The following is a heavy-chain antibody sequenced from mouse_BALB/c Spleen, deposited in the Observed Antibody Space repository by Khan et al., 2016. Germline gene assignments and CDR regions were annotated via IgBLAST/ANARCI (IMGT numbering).Heavy chain of an antibody. CDR1: GFSLTSYG. D-gene: IGHD2-1*01. CDR2: IWRGGNT. J-gene: IGHJ4*01. CDR3: AKEEGNYVMNY. V-gene: IGHV2-5*01. Sequence: QVQLQQSGPGLVQPSQSLSINFTVSGFSLTSYGVHWIRQSPGNGLEWLGVIWRGGNTDYSAAFMSRLSITRDNSKSQVFFKMSSLQTDDTAIYFCAKEEGNYVMNYWGQGTSVTVSS.